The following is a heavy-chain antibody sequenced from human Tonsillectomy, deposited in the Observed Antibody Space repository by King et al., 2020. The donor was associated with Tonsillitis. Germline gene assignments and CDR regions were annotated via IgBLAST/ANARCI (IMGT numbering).Heavy chain of an antibody. CDR3: SRGAYCGADCYSGDAFDL. V-gene: IGHV5-51*03. CDR1: EYSFTTYW. CDR2: IYIGDSDT. J-gene: IGHJ3*01. D-gene: IGHD2-21*01. Sequence: VQLVESGAEMKKPGESLKISCKGAEYSFTTYWIGWVRQKPGKGLEWMGFIYIGDSDTRYSLSFQGQVTISADKSIHTAYLQWRSLKAAETAMYYCSRGAYCGADCYSGDAFDLWGQGTMVTVSS.